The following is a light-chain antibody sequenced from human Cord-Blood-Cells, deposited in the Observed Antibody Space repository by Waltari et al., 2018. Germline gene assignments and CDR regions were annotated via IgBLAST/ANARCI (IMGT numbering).Light chain of an antibody. V-gene: IGLV3-21*03. J-gene: IGLJ3*02. CDR2: DDS. Sequence: SYVLTQPPSVSVAPGKTARITCGGNNIGRKRVHWYQQKPGQAPVLVVYDDSDRPSGIPERFSGSNSGNTATLTISRVEAGDEADYYCQVWDSSSDFWVFGGGTKLTVL. CDR3: QVWDSSSDFWV. CDR1: NIGRKR.